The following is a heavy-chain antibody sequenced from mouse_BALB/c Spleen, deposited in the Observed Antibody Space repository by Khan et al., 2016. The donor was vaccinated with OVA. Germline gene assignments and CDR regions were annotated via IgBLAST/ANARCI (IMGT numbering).Heavy chain of an antibody. CDR3: TRLVDY. Sequence: EVELVESGGGLVKPGGSLKLSCAASGFTFSSYAVSWVRQTPEKRLEWVASISSGGNTYYPDSVTGRFTISRDDARNILYLQMSSLRSEDTAMYYCTRLVDYWGQGTSVTVSS. CDR1: GFTFSSYA. V-gene: IGHV5-6-5*01. J-gene: IGHJ4*01. D-gene: IGHD2-2*01. CDR2: ISSGGNT.